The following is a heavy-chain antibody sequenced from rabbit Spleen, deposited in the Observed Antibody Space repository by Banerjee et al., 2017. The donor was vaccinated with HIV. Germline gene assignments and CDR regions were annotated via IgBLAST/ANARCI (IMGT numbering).Heavy chain of an antibody. CDR3: AREGADYSGEGDASLGL. D-gene: IGHD7-1*01. CDR2: IWTGSSGKT. Sequence: QEQLEESGGGLVQPEGSLTLTCTASGLDFNNYYYMCWVRQAPGKGLEWIACIWTGSSGKTWYAKWAKGRFTISKTSSTTANLQMTSLTAADTATYFCAREGADYSGEGDASLGLWGQGTLVTVS. J-gene: IGHJ4*01. V-gene: IGHV1S45*01. CDR1: GLDFNNYYY.